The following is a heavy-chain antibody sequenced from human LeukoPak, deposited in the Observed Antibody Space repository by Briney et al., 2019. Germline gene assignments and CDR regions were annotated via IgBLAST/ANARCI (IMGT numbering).Heavy chain of an antibody. CDR2: ISSSSSTI. V-gene: IGHV3-48*01. J-gene: IGHJ4*02. CDR3: ASGFELFDY. Sequence: GGSLRLSCAAPGFIFSSYNMNWVRQAPGKGLEWVSYISSSSSTIYYADSVKGRFTISRDNAKNSLYLQMNSLRAEDTAVYYCASGFELFDYWGQGTLVTVSS. CDR1: GFIFSSYN. D-gene: IGHD1-26*01.